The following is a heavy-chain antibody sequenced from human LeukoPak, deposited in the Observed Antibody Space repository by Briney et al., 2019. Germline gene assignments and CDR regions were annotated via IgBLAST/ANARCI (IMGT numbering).Heavy chain of an antibody. Sequence: ASVKVSCKASGGTFSSYAISWVRQAPGQGLEWMGRIIPIFGTANYAQKFQGGVTITTDESTSTAYMELSSLRSEDTAVYYCALYGSGSYPTYYYYYYMDVWGKGTTVTASS. D-gene: IGHD3-10*01. CDR3: ALYGSGSYPTYYYYYYMDV. CDR1: GGTFSSYA. V-gene: IGHV1-69*05. CDR2: IIPIFGTA. J-gene: IGHJ6*03.